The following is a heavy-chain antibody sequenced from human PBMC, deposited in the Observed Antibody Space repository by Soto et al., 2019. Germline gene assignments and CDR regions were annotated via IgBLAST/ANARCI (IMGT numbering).Heavy chain of an antibody. CDR2: INPSGGST. Sequence: ASVKVFCKASGYTFTSYYMHWVRQAPGQGLEWMGIINPSGGSTSYAQKFQGRVTMTRDTSTSTVYMELSSLRSEDTAVYYCARENLTDCGGDCYIDYWGQGTLVTVSS. D-gene: IGHD2-21*02. V-gene: IGHV1-46*01. CDR3: ARENLTDCGGDCYIDY. J-gene: IGHJ4*02. CDR1: GYTFTSYY.